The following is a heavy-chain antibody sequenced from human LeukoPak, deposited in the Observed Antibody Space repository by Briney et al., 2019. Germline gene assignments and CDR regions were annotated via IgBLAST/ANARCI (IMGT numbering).Heavy chain of an antibody. V-gene: IGHV5-51*01. CDR3: ARPLGYYDFWSGYSTYWYFDL. J-gene: IGHJ2*01. Sequence: PGESLKISCKGSGYSFTSYWIGWVRQMPGKGLEWMGIIYPGDSDTSYSPSFQGQVTISADKSISTAYLQWSSLKASDTAMYYCARPLGYYDFWSGYSTYWYFDLWGRGTLVTVSS. CDR1: GYSFTSYW. D-gene: IGHD3-3*01. CDR2: IYPGDSDT.